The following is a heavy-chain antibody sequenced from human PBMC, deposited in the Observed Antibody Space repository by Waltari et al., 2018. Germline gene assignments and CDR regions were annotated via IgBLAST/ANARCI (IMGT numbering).Heavy chain of an antibody. V-gene: IGHV3-9*01. CDR2: ISWNSGSI. J-gene: IGHJ6*03. D-gene: IGHD1-26*01. Sequence: EVQLVESGGGLVQPGRSLRLSCAASGFTFDDYAMHWVRQAPGKGLEWVSGISWNSGSIGYADSVKGRFTISRDNAKNSLYLQMNSLRAEDTALYYCAKDIRVGANNHYYYMDVWG. CDR1: GFTFDDYA. CDR3: AKDIRVGANNHYYYMDV.